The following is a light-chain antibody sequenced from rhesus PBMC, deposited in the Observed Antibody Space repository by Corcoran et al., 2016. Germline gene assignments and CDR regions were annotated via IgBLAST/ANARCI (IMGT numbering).Light chain of an antibody. CDR1: ENVNNY. CDR2: AAS. J-gene: IGKJ4*01. CDR3: QQSYGTPLT. Sequence: DIQMTQSPSSLSASVGDRVTITCRASENVNNYLHWYQQTPGKAPKLLIYAASTLQSGVPSRPSGSGSGTDYTFTISSLQPEDVATYYCQQSYGTPLTFGGGTKVEIK. V-gene: IGKV1-74*01.